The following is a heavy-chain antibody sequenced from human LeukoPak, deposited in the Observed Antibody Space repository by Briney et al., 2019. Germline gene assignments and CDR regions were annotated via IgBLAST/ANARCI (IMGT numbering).Heavy chain of an antibody. CDR1: GFTFSSYW. J-gene: IGHJ4*02. CDR3: TASFQRSYFDY. CDR2: IKQDGSEK. Sequence: GGSLRLSCAASGFTFSSYWMSWVRQAPGKGLEWVANIKQDGSEKYYVDSVKGRFTISRDNSKNTLYLQMNSLRAEDTAVYYCTASFQRSYFDYWGQGTLVTVSS. D-gene: IGHD3-10*01. V-gene: IGHV3-7*03.